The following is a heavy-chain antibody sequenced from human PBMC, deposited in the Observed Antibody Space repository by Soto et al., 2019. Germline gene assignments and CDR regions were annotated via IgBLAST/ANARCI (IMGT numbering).Heavy chain of an antibody. CDR3: ARDGGWRINIVGATPADS. Sequence: GGSLRLSCAASGFTFSGFAMSWVRQAPGKGLEWVSSISGGGGSTYYADSVKGRFTISRDNSKDTLYLQMNSLRAEDTAVYYCARDGGWRINIVGATPADSWGHGTLVTVSS. CDR2: ISGGGGST. J-gene: IGHJ5*01. V-gene: IGHV3-23*01. CDR1: GFTFSGFA. D-gene: IGHD1-26*01.